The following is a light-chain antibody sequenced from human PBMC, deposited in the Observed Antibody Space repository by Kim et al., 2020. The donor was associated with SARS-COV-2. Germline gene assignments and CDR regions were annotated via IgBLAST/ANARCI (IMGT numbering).Light chain of an antibody. CDR1: SLRSNH. Sequence: ALGQTVRITCQGDSLRSNHATWYQQKPGQAPVLVIYGQNNRPSGVPDRFSGSTSGDTGSLTITGAQAEDEADYFCNCRHNDDYYWVFGGGTKLTVL. CDR2: GQN. V-gene: IGLV3-19*01. CDR3: NCRHNDDYYWV. J-gene: IGLJ3*02.